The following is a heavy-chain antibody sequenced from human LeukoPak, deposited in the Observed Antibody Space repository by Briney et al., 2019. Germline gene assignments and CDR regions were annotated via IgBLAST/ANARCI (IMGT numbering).Heavy chain of an antibody. V-gene: IGHV3-7*03. CDR2: IKQDGSEK. J-gene: IGHJ6*03. D-gene: IGHD3-3*01. CDR1: GFTFSSYW. Sequence: GGSLRLSCAASGFTFSSYWMSWVRQAPGKGLEWVANIKQDGSEKYYVDSVKGRFTISRDNSKNTLYLQMNSLRAADTAVYYCAKSALRFLEWTSRGYYYYMDVWGKGTTVTVSS. CDR3: AKSALRFLEWTSRGYYYYMDV.